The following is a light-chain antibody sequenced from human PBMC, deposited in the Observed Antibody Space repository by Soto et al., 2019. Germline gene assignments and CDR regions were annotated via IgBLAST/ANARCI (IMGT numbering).Light chain of an antibody. J-gene: IGLJ3*02. CDR3: SSYTSSSTLV. Sequence: QSALTQPASVSGSPGQSITISCTETSSDVAAYNYVSWYQQHPGKAPKLMIYEVSKRPSGVSNRFSGSKSGNTASLTISGLQAEDKADYYCSSYTSSSTLVFGGGTKVTVL. CDR1: SSDVAAYNY. V-gene: IGLV2-14*01. CDR2: EVS.